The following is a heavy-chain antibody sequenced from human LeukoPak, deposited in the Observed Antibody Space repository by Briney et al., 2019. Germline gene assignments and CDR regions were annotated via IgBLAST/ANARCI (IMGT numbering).Heavy chain of an antibody. Sequence: GGSLRLSCAASGFTFSDNYMTWVRQAPGKGLEWLSYISGNGGVIQYADSVKGRFTISRDNAKNSLYLQMNSLRAEDMALYYCAKSRIVVAPFDIWGQGTMVTVSS. D-gene: IGHD3-22*01. CDR3: AKSRIVVAPFDI. V-gene: IGHV3-11*01. CDR2: ISGNGGVI. J-gene: IGHJ3*02. CDR1: GFTFSDNY.